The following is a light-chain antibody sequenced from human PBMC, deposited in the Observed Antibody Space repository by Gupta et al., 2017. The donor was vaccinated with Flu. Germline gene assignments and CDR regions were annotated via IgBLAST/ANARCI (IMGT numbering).Light chain of an antibody. CDR1: DIGSFS. J-gene: IGLJ2*01. Sequence: SYLMSQPPSLSLAPGQTPTLPCGGDDIGSFSVHWYRQNPGQAPVLVIYDDFKRPSGIPERFSGSNSGNTATLTISRAEAGDEAHYYCQVSDTLTDQSVFGGGTKLTVL. V-gene: IGLV3-21*02. CDR2: DDF. CDR3: QVSDTLTDQSV.